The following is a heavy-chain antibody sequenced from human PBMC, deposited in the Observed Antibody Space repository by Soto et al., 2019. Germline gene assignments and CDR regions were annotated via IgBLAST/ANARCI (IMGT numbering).Heavy chain of an antibody. CDR2: IYWDDDK. J-gene: IGHJ4*02. D-gene: IGHD3-10*01. CDR1: GFSLSTSGVG. CDR3: AYALVLWFGDPRGYFDY. Sequence: QITLKESGPTLVKPTQTLTLTCTFSGFSLSTSGVGVGWIRQPPGKALEWLALIYWDDDKRYSPSLKSRLTITKDTSKNQVVLTMTNMEPVDTATYYCAYALVLWFGDPRGYFDYWGQGTLVTVSS. V-gene: IGHV2-5*02.